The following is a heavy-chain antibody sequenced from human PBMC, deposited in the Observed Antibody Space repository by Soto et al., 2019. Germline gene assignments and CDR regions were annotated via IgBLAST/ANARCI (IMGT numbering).Heavy chain of an antibody. D-gene: IGHD5-18*01. CDR3: ARHGPYSYGLYYFDY. V-gene: IGHV4-61*01. CDR1: GGSFKSGSYS. Sequence: SETLSLTCTVSGGSFKSGSYSWSWIRQPPGKGLEWIGYVYHTGRTSYNPSLKSRVSISVDTSKNQFSLKLSSVTAADTAVYYCARHGPYSYGLYYFDYWGQGTLVTVSS. J-gene: IGHJ4*02. CDR2: VYHTGRT.